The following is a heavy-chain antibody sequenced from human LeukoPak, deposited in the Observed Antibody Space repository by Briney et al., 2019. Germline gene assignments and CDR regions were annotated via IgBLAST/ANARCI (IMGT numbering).Heavy chain of an antibody. D-gene: IGHD6-13*01. J-gene: IGHJ4*02. CDR3: ARDRRIAAGTPGGY. CDR1: GYTFTGYY. CDR2: INPNSGGT. V-gene: IGHV1-2*06. Sequence: AXVKVSCKASGYTFTGYYMHWVRQAPGQGLEWMGRINPNSGGTNYAQKFKGRVTMTRSTSISTPYMELSRLRSDDPAVYYCARDRRIAAGTPGGYWGQGTLVTVSS.